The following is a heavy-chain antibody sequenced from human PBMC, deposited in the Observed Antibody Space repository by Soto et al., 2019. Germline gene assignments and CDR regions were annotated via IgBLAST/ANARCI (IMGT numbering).Heavy chain of an antibody. CDR3: ARDGSSWYNAFDI. J-gene: IGHJ3*02. CDR2: ISSSGSTI. D-gene: IGHD6-13*01. V-gene: IGHV3-48*03. Sequence: PGGSLRLSCAASGFTFSSYEMNWVRQAPGKGLEWVSYISSSGSTIYYADSVKGRFTISRDNAKNSLHPQMNSLRAEDTAVYYCARDGSSWYNAFDIWGEGTMVTVSS. CDR1: GFTFSSYE.